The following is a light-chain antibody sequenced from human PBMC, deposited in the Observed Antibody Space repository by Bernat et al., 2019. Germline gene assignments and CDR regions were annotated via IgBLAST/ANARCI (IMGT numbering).Light chain of an antibody. J-gene: IGLJ2*01. V-gene: IGLV1-44*01. CDR1: SSNIAINT. Sequence: QSVLTQPPSASGTPGQRVTMSCSGSSSNIAINTVNWYQQLPGTPPKLLIYNNNQRPSGVPDRFSGSRSGASASLAISGLQSEDEADYYCAVWDDSLNGPAFGGGTKLTVL. CDR2: NNN. CDR3: AVWDDSLNGPA.